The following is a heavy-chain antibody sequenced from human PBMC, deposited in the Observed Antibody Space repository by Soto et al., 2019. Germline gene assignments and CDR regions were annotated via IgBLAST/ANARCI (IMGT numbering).Heavy chain of an antibody. CDR2: INPNSGGT. CDR1: GYTFTGYY. CDR3: ARVWIQLSRRGAFDI. J-gene: IGHJ3*02. V-gene: IGHV1-2*02. D-gene: IGHD5-18*01. Sequence: GASVKVSCKASGYTFTGYYMHWVRQAPGQGLEWMGWINPNSGGTNYAQKFQGRVTMTRDTSISTAYMELSRLRSDDTAVYYCARVWIQLSRRGAFDIWGQGTMVTVSS.